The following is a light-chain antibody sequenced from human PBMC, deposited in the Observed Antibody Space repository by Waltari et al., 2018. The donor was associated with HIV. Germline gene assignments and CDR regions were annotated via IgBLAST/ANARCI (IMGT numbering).Light chain of an antibody. CDR1: QTVGND. CDR2: IAS. Sequence: DIQMSQSPSTLSASVGDSVTIPCRASQTVGNDLNWYQQKSGEAPKLLIYIASSLYSDVPPRFSGSRSGNDFTLTITSLQPEDFATYFCQQSSATPYTFGQGTRLDVK. CDR3: QQSSATPYT. V-gene: IGKV1-39*01. J-gene: IGKJ2*01.